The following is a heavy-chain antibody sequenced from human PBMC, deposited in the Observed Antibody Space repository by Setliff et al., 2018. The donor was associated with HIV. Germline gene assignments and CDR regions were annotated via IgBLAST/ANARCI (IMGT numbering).Heavy chain of an antibody. CDR2: IHYTGDT. J-gene: IGHJ6*03. CDR1: GGSISISDYY. CDR3: AKLENGDEGGYVDV. Sequence: SETLSLTCAVCGGSISISDYYWAWIRQPPGKGLEWIGSIHYTGDTYYNPSLKSRITISVDTSKNQFSLRLDSVTAADTAVYYCAKLENGDEGGYVDVWGKGTTVTVSS. V-gene: IGHV4-39*01. D-gene: IGHD2-21*02.